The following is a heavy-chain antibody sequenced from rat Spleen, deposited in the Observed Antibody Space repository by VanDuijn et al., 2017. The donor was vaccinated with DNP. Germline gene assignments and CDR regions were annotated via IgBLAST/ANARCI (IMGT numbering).Heavy chain of an antibody. D-gene: IGHD1-12*01. CDR3: TRHRTIMPYYYAMDA. CDR1: GFTFSDYY. V-gene: IGHV5-7*01. J-gene: IGHJ4*01. CDR2: ISYNGGTP. Sequence: EVLLVESDGGLVQPGRSLKLSCAVSGFTFSDYYMAWVRQAPAKGLEWVATISYNGGTPYYRDSVKGRFTISRDNAQSTLYLHMDSLRSEDTATYYCTRHRTIMPYYYAMDAWGQGASVTVSS.